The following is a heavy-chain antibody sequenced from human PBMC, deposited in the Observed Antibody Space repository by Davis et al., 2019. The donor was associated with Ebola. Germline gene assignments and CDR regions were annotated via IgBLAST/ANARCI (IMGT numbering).Heavy chain of an antibody. CDR3: AKSDAPQSWNYVVDP. CDR2: LIPSLDKT. J-gene: IGHJ5*02. V-gene: IGHV1-69*04. CDR1: GGTFRNLA. Sequence: AASVKVSCKASGGTFRNLAIIWVRQAPGQGLEWLGRLIPSLDKTNYSQKFHGRVTLTADKSMRVAYMELSSLNSDDTAFYYCAKSDAPQSWNYVVDPWGQGTLVTVSS. D-gene: IGHD1-7*01.